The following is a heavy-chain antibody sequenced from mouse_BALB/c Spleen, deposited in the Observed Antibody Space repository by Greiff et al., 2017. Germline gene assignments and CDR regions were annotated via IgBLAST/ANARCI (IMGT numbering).Heavy chain of an antibody. CDR1: GYTFTSYW. J-gene: IGHJ1*01. D-gene: IGHD1-1*01. V-gene: IGHV1S81*02. CDR2: INPSNGRT. Sequence: VQLQQPGAELVKPGASVKLSCKASGYTFTSYWMHWVKQRPGQGLEWIGEINPSNGRTNYNEKFKSKATLTVDKSSSTAYMHLSSLTSEDSAVYYCARAGSSPYLYFDVWGAGTTVTVSS. CDR3: ARAGSSPYLYFDV.